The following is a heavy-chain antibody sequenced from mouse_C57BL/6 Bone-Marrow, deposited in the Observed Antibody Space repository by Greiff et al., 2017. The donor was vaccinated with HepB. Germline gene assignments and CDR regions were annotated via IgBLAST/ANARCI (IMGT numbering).Heavy chain of an antibody. CDR1: GYTFTSYW. V-gene: IGHV1-69*01. CDR3: AREYYFDY. Sequence: VQLQQPGAELVMPGASVKLSCKASGYTFTSYWMHWVEQRPGQGLEWIGEIDPSDSYTNYNQKFKGKSTLTVDKSSSTAYMQLSSLTSEDSAVYYCAREYYFDYWGQGTTLTVSS. J-gene: IGHJ2*01. CDR2: IDPSDSYT.